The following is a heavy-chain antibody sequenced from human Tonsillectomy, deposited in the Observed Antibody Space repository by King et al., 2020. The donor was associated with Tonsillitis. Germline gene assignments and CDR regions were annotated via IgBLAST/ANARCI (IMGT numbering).Heavy chain of an antibody. CDR1: GFTFSNYA. CDR3: AKGKSNYDILTGYFAPVYFDY. D-gene: IGHD3-9*01. J-gene: IGHJ4*02. CDR2: ISGSGAST. V-gene: IGHV3-23*04. Sequence: VQLVESGGGLVQPGGSLRLSCAASGFTFSNYAMSWVRQAPGKGLEWVSTISGSGASTYYADADSVKGRFTFSRDNSKNTLYLQMNSLRAEDTAVYYCAKGKSNYDILTGYFAPVYFDYWGQGTLVTVSS.